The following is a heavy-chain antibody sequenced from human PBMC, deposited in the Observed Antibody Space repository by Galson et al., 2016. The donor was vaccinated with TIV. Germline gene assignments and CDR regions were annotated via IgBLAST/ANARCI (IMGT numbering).Heavy chain of an antibody. Sequence: SVKASCKASGYTFTDYYIHWVRQAPGQGLEWMGWINPKSGDTKYAQKFEGRVTMTRDTSISPVFMELSSLIYDDTAVFYGARERHMDYWGQGTLVTVSS. V-gene: IGHV1-2*02. CDR2: INPKSGDT. CDR3: ARERHMDY. J-gene: IGHJ4*02. CDR1: GYTFTDYY.